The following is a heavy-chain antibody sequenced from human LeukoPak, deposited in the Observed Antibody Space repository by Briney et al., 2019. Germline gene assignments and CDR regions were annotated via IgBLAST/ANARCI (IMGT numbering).Heavy chain of an antibody. CDR3: ARQGTYCGGDCYHDAFDI. Sequence: KPSETLSLTCTVSGGSISSSSYYWGWIRQPPGKGLEWIGSIYYSGSTYYNPSLKSRVTISVDTSKNQFSLKLSSVTAADTAVYYCARQGTYCGGDCYHDAFDIWGQGTMVTVSS. CDR1: GGSISSSSYY. V-gene: IGHV4-39*01. CDR2: IYYSGST. J-gene: IGHJ3*02. D-gene: IGHD2-21*01.